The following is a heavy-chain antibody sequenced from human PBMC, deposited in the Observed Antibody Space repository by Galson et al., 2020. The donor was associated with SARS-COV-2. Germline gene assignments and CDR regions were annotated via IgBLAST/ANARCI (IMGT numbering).Heavy chain of an antibody. Sequence: SETLSLTCDVYAESFSAYYWTWIRQSPGKGLEWIGDITHTGNTNYNPSLGGRVTISIDTSKKKFALRLTSATAADTAVYYCSSHFRRGHRDFWGQGTQVTVS. CDR2: ITHTGNT. J-gene: IGHJ4*02. V-gene: IGHV4-34*01. CDR1: AESFSAYY. CDR3: SSHFRRGHRDF.